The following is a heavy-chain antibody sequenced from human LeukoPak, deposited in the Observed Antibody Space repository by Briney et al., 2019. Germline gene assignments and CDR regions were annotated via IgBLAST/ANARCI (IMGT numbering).Heavy chain of an antibody. CDR2: INPSGGST. CDR3: ARADAWDLQGDYYYMDV. V-gene: IGHV1-46*01. CDR1: GYTFTSYY. D-gene: IGHD1-26*01. J-gene: IGHJ6*03. Sequence: ASVTVSCKESGYTFTSYYMHWVRQAPGQGLEWMGIINPSGGSTSYAQKFQGRVTMTRDMSTSTVYMELSSLRSEDTAVYYCARADAWDLQGDYYYMDVWGKGTTVTVSS.